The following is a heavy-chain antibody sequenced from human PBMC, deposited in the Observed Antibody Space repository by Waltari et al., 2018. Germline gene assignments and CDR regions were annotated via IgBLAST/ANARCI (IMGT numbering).Heavy chain of an antibody. Sequence: EAQVVEPGGGLVQPGGSLRLSCTASAVTFMPHWVHWVRQTPGKGLVGVSGVNDDGTTTRFADPVKGRFTIFRDDARNEVFLQMNSLRAGDTDVYVGGTLEAVASWGQGTLVTFSS. CDR1: AVTFMPHW. J-gene: IGHJ5*02. V-gene: IGHV3-74*01. CDR2: VNDDGTTT. CDR3: GTLEAVAS.